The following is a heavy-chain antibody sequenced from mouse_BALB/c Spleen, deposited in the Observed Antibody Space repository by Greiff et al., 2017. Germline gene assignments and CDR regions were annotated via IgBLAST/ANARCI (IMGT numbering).Heavy chain of an antibody. CDR3: ASDSSYAMDY. CDR2: ISSGGST. Sequence: EVKLVESGVGLVKPGGSLKLSCAASGFTFSSYAMSWVRQTPEKRLEWVASISSGGSTYYPDSVKGRFTISRDNARNILYLQMSSLRSEDTAMYYCASDSSYAMDYWGQGTSVTVSS. J-gene: IGHJ4*01. V-gene: IGHV5-6-5*01. D-gene: IGHD3-2*01. CDR1: GFTFSSYA.